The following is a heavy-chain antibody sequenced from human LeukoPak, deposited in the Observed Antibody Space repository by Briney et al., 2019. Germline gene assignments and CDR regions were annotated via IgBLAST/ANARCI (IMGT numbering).Heavy chain of an antibody. CDR2: INPDSGDT. J-gene: IGHJ5*02. CDR3: VRSIFSSFDP. D-gene: IGHD2-21*01. V-gene: IGHV1-2*02. CDR1: GYSFTGKY. Sequence: ASVKVSCKASGYSFTGKYMHWVRQAPGQGLEWMGWINPDSGDTNYEQKFQGRVTMTRDTSINTAHMELSRLRSDDTAVYYCVRSIFSSFDPWGLGTLVTVSS.